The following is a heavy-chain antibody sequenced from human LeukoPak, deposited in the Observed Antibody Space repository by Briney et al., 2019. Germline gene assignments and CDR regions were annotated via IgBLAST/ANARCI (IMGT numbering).Heavy chain of an antibody. CDR2: INHSGST. CDR3: ARGALGFDY. V-gene: IGHV4-34*01. Sequence: PSETLSLTCAVYGGSFSGYYWSWIRQPPGKGLEWIGEINHSGSTNYNPSLKSRATISVDTSKNQFSLKLSSVTAADTAVYYCARGALGFDYWGQGTLVTVSS. CDR1: GGSFSGYY. J-gene: IGHJ4*02. D-gene: IGHD3-16*01.